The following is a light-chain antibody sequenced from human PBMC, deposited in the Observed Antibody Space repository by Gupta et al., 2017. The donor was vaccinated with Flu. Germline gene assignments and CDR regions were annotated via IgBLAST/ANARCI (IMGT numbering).Light chain of an antibody. CDR1: QSISSY. Sequence: PSSLSTAVGDRGTITCRASQSISSYLNWYQQKPGKAPKLLIYAASSLHSGVPSRFSGSGSGTDFTLTISSLQPEDFATYYCQQSYSTPYTFGQGTQLEIK. J-gene: IGKJ2*01. CDR3: QQSYSTPYT. V-gene: IGKV1-39*01. CDR2: AAS.